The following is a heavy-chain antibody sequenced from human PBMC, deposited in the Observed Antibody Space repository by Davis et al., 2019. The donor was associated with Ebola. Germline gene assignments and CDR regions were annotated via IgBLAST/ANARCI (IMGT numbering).Heavy chain of an antibody. CDR2: IKGANGNT. D-gene: IGHD5-12*01. CDR3: ARARGYSGYRPEY. Sequence: ASVKVSCKASGYSFTTYAVDWVRQAPGQRLEWMGWIKGANGNTEYSQKFQGRVTITRDTSTSTVYMELRSLRSEDTAVYYCARARGYSGYRPEYWGQGTLVTVSS. J-gene: IGHJ4*02. CDR1: GYSFTTYA. V-gene: IGHV1-3*01.